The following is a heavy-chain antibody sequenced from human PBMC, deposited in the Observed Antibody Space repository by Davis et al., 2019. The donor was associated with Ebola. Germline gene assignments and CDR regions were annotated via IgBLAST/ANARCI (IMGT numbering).Heavy chain of an antibody. V-gene: IGHV3-21*01. CDR2: ISSGSYFI. CDR1: GFTFSSYS. D-gene: IGHD3-9*01. Sequence: GESLKISCAASGFTFSSYSMNWVRQAPGKGLEWVSSISSGSYFIYYADSLKGRFTVSRDNAKNSLSLQMNSLRAEDTAVYYCAREDYDILTGYTDYWGQGTLVTVSS. CDR3: AREDYDILTGYTDY. J-gene: IGHJ4*02.